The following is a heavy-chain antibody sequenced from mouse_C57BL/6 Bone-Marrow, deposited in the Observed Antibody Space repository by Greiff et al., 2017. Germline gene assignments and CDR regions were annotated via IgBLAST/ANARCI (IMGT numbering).Heavy chain of an antibody. J-gene: IGHJ3*01. CDR2: INPGSGGT. D-gene: IGHD2-4*01. V-gene: IGHV1-54*01. Sequence: VQRVESGAELVRPGTSVKVSCKASGYAFTNYLIEWVKQRPGQGLEWIGVINPGSGGTNYNEKFKGKATLTADKSSSTAYMQLSSLTSEDSAVYFCAREGLTAYWGQGTLVTVSA. CDR1: GYAFTNYL. CDR3: AREGLTAY.